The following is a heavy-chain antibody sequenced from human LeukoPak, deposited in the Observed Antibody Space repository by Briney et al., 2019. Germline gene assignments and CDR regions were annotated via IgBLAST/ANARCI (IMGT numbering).Heavy chain of an antibody. CDR2: IYYSGST. CDR1: GFTFSNYA. V-gene: IGHV4-30-4*08. Sequence: LRLSCAASGFTFSNYAMSWVRQPPGKGLEWIGYIYYSGSTYYNPSLKSRVTISVDTSKNQFSLKLSSVTAADTAVYYCASALGDSSSIDYWGQGTLVTVSS. CDR3: ASALGDSSSIDY. D-gene: IGHD6-6*01. J-gene: IGHJ4*02.